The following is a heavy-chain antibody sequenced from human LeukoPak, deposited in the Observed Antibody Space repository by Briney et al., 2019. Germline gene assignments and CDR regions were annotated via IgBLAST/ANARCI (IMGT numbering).Heavy chain of an antibody. V-gene: IGHV1-18*01. CDR1: GYTFTSYG. D-gene: IGHD6-13*01. Sequence: AASVKVSCKASGYTFTSYGISWVRQAPGQGLEWMGWISAYNGNTNYAQKLQGRVTMTTDTSTSTAYMELRSLRSDDTAVYYCARGPNRYSSSWFQHWGQGTLVTVSS. J-gene: IGHJ1*01. CDR2: ISAYNGNT. CDR3: ARGPNRYSSSWFQH.